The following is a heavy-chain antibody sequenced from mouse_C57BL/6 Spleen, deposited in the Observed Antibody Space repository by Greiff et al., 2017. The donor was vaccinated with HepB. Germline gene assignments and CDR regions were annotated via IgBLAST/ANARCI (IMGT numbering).Heavy chain of an antibody. J-gene: IGHJ2*01. D-gene: IGHD2-1*01. V-gene: IGHV5-17*01. Sequence: DVKLQESGGGLVKPGGSLKLSCAASGFTFSDYGMHWVRQAPEKGLEWVAYISSGSSTIYYADTVKGRFTISRDNAKNTLFLQMTSLRSEDTAMYYCARSYYGNPLIGWGQGTTLTVSS. CDR3: ARSYYGNPLIG. CDR1: GFTFSDYG. CDR2: ISSGSSTI.